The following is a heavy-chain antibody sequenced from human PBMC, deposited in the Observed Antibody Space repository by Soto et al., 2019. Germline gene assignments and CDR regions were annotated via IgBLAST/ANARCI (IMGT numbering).Heavy chain of an antibody. J-gene: IGHJ4*02. D-gene: IGHD5-12*01. CDR3: ATSEGRDGYIFDY. V-gene: IGHV1-69*05. Sequence: QVQLVQSGAEVKKPGSSVKVSCKASGVTFNRQDMRWVRQAPGQGLEWMGGIIPMFGTPHYAEKFQDRVTITMDEPTGTAYLELSSLTSKDTAVYYWATSEGRDGYIFDYWGPGTLVTVS. CDR1: GVTFNRQD. CDR2: IIPMFGTP.